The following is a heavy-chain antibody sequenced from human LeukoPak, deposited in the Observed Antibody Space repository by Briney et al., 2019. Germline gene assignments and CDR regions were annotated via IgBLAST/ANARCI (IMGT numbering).Heavy chain of an antibody. J-gene: IGHJ6*02. CDR2: IKSKTDGGTT. CDR3: TTSPLPTGYYGMDV. V-gene: IGHV3-15*01. D-gene: IGHD1-1*01. Sequence: GGSLRLSCAASGFTFSNAWMSWVRQAPGKGLEWVGRIKSKTDGGTTDYAAPVKGRFTISRDDSKNTLYLQMNSPKTEDTAVYYCTTSPLPTGYYGMDVWGRGTTVTVSS. CDR1: GFTFSNAW.